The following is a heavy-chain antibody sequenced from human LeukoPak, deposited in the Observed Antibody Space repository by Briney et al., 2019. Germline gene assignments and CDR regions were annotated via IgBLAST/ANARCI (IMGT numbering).Heavy chain of an antibody. V-gene: IGHV5-51*01. CDR2: IYPLDSDT. CDR1: GYSFTTYW. D-gene: IGHD4-23*01. Sequence: GESLKISCKGSGYSFTTYWIGWVRQMPGKGLEWMGIIYPLDSDTKYSPSFQGQVTISADKSISTAYLQWTSLRASDTAMYYCAKLRWPKGDRSPFDFWGQGTLVTVSS. CDR3: AKLRWPKGDRSPFDF. J-gene: IGHJ4*02.